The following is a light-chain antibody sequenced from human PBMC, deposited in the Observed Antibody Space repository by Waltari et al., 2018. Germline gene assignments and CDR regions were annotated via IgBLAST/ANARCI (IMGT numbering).Light chain of an antibody. CDR3: QKYGTLPAT. V-gene: IGKV3-20*01. CDR2: DAS. Sequence: EIVLTQSPGTLSLSPGETATLSCRASQSVSRTLAWYQQKPGQAPRLPIYDASTRATGIPDRFSGSGFGTDFSLTISRLEAEDFAVYYCQKYGTLPATFGQGTTVEIK. J-gene: IGKJ1*01. CDR1: QSVSRT.